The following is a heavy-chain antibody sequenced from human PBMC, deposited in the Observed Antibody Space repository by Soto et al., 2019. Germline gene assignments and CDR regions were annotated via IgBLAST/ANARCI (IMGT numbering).Heavy chain of an antibody. CDR1: RFTFTNFG. J-gene: IGHJ6*02. Sequence: PGGSLRLSCAGPRFTFTNFGMHWVRQAPGKGLEWVAYISYDGNSKFYADSVKGRFTISRDDSQNTLFLQMSSLRAIVPAAGEYYYFYGMDVWGQGTTVTVSS. D-gene: IGHD2-2*01. CDR2: ISYDGNSK. CDR3: YYFYGMDV. V-gene: IGHV3-30*03.